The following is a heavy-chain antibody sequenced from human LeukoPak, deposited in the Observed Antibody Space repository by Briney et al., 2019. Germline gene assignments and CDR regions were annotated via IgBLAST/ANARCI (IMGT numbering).Heavy chain of an antibody. CDR3: ASESSACSGGSCYSGLFDY. J-gene: IGHJ4*02. D-gene: IGHD2-15*01. CDR1: GDSVSSGTYS. V-gene: IGHV4-30-4*07. CDR2: ISYNGKT. Sequence: PSQTLSLTCAVSGDSVSSGTYSWSWIRQSPGKGLELVASISYNGKTFCYPSLRSRVTISKDTSKNQFSLKLSSVTAADTAVYYCASESSACSGGSCYSGLFDYWGQGTLVTVSS.